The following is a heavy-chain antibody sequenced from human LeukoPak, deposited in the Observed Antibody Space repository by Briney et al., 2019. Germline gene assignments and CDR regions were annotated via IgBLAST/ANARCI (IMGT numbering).Heavy chain of an antibody. CDR1: GGSISSYY. CDR3: ARGSGYYLDFDY. D-gene: IGHD3-22*01. V-gene: IGHV4-59*01. Sequence: SETLSLTCTVSGGSISSYYWSWIRQPPGKGLEWIGYIYYSGSTNYNPSLKSRVTISVDTSKNQFSLKLSSATAADTAVYYCARGSGYYLDFDYWGQGTLVTVSS. CDR2: IYYSGST. J-gene: IGHJ4*02.